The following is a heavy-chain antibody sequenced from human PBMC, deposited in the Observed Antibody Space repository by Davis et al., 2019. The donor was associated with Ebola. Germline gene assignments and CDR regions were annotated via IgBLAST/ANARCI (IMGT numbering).Heavy chain of an antibody. Sequence: GESLKISCVASGFTSSSYWMHWVRQAPGKGLVWVSLIKSDGSSTRYADSVKGRFTISRDNAKNTLYLQMNSLRPEDTAVYYCARDLTIFGYYYYGMDVWGQGTTVTVSS. CDR3: ARDLTIFGYYYYGMDV. CDR1: GFTSSSYW. V-gene: IGHV3-74*01. CDR2: IKSDGSST. D-gene: IGHD3-3*01. J-gene: IGHJ6*02.